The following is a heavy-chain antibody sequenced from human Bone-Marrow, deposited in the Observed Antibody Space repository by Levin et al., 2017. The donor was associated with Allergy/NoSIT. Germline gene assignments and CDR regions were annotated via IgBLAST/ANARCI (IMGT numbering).Heavy chain of an antibody. J-gene: IGHJ5*02. D-gene: IGHD3-9*01. CDR3: ARRGTIFEFDP. CDR2: IYYSGST. V-gene: IGHV4-59*08. CDR1: GGSISSYY. Sequence: PSETLSLTCTVSGGSISSYYWSWIRQPPGKGLEWIGYIYYSGSTNYNPSLKSRVTISVDTSKNQFSLKLSSVTAADTAVYYCARRGTIFEFDPWGQGTLVTVSS.